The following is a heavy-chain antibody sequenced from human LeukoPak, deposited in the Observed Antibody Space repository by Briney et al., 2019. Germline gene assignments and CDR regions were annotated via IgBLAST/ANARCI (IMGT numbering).Heavy chain of an antibody. CDR1: GFTFSTYT. Sequence: PGGSLRLSCAASGFTFSTYTMYWVRHPPGKRLEWVSIIGNNGGGIHYADSVKGRFTISRDNSKNTLYLQMNSLRAEDTGVYYCAREGTQRAFDYWGQGTLVTVSS. D-gene: IGHD1-7*01. J-gene: IGHJ4*02. V-gene: IGHV3-23*01. CDR2: IGNNGGGI. CDR3: AREGTQRAFDY.